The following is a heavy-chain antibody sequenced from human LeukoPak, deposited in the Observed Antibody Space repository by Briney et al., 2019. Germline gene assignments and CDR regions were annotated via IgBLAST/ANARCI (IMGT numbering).Heavy chain of an antibody. CDR2: IYYSGTT. D-gene: IGHD6-13*01. CDR1: GGSISSSSYY. J-gene: IGHJ4*02. V-gene: IGHV4-39*01. CDR3: ASVYSSSWYYDY. Sequence: SETLSLTCTVSGGSISSSSYYWGWLRQPPGKGLGWIGSIYYSGTTYYNPSLKSRVTISVDTSKNQFSPKLSSVTAADTAVYYCASVYSSSWYYDYWGQGTLVTVSS.